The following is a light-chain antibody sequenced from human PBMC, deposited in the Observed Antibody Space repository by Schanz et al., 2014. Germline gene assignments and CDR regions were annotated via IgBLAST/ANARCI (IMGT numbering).Light chain of an antibody. CDR3: QHYNSYPWT. J-gene: IGKJ1*01. CDR2: KAS. CDR1: QSISIY. V-gene: IGKV1-5*03. Sequence: DIQMTQSPSSLSASVGDRVTISCRASQSISIYLNWYQQKPGKAPKLLIYKASILHSGVPSRFSGSGSGTEFSLTISSLQPDDLATYYCQHYNSYPWTFGQGTKVEIK.